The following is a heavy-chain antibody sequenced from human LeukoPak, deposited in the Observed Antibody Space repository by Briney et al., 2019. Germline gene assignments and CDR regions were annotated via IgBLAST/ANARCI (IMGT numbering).Heavy chain of an antibody. V-gene: IGHV1-69*04. Sequence: ASVRVSCKASGGTFIIYAISWVRQAPGQGREWMGRIIPILGIANYAQKFQGRVTITADKSTSTAYMELSSLRSEDTAVYYCARHHYGSGRNYFDYWGQGTLVTVSS. D-gene: IGHD3-10*01. CDR3: ARHHYGSGRNYFDY. CDR1: GGTFIIYA. J-gene: IGHJ4*02. CDR2: IIPILGIA.